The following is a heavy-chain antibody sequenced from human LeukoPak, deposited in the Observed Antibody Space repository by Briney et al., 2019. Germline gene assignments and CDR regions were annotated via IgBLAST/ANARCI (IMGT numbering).Heavy chain of an antibody. CDR1: VYTFTVYY. J-gene: IGHJ5*02. Sequence: ASVTVSFTSSVYTFTVYYMHWVRQAPGQGLEWMGRINPNSGGTNYEQKFQGRVIMTRDTSISTAYMELSRLRSDDTAVYYCARHMTTANNWFDPWGQGTLVTVSS. CDR3: ARHMTTANNWFDP. V-gene: IGHV1-2*02. CDR2: INPNSGGT. D-gene: IGHD4-17*01.